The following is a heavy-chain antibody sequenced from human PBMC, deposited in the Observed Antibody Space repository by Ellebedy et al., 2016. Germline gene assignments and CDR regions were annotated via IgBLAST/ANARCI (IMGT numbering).Heavy chain of an antibody. CDR2: IYGHDDK. V-gene: IGHV2-5*01. D-gene: IGHD4-17*01. Sequence: SGPTLVKPRQTLTLTCTFSGFSLDTGAVVVGWVRQPPGRAPEWLAFIYGHDDKRYSPSLRNRLTITKDTSKDQVVLTLTNMDPVDTATYYCVHRTTVTSFDCWGQGTLVTVSS. CDR1: GFSLDTGAVV. CDR3: VHRTTVTSFDC. J-gene: IGHJ4*02.